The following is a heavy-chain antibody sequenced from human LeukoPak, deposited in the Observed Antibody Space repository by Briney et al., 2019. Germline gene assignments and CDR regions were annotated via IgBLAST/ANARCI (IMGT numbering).Heavy chain of an antibody. D-gene: IGHD2-15*01. Sequence: GGSLRLSCATSGFPFSSYAMSWVRQAPGKGLEWVSAMSSSDDGRYYAASVRGRFTISRDTSRSTLYLQMNSLRAEDAAVYYCAKAPVTSCRGAFCYPFDYWGQGTLVTVSS. CDR1: GFPFSSYA. CDR2: MSSSDDGR. J-gene: IGHJ4*02. V-gene: IGHV3-23*01. CDR3: AKAPVTSCRGAFCYPFDY.